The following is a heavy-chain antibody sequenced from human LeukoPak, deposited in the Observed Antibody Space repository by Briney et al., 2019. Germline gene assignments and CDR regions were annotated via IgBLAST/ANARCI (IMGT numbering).Heavy chain of an antibody. J-gene: IGHJ4*02. CDR3: ARDLAAAGDY. Sequence: GGSLRLSCAASGFTFGSYSMNWVRQAPGKGLEWVSSISSSSSYIYYADSVKGRFTISRDNAKNSLYQQMNSLRAEDTAVYYCARDLAAAGDYWGQGTLVTVSS. D-gene: IGHD6-13*01. CDR2: ISSSSSYI. V-gene: IGHV3-21*01. CDR1: GFTFGSYS.